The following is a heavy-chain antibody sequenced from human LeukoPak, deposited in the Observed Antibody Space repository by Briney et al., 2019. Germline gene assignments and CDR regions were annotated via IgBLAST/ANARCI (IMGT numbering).Heavy chain of an antibody. Sequence: ASVKVSCKASGYTFTSYDINWVRQATGQGLEWMGWMNPNSGNTGYAQKFQGRVTMTRNTSISTAYMELSGLRSEDTAVYYCARGPIKDYDYVWGSYRPPDYWGQGTLVTVSS. J-gene: IGHJ4*02. V-gene: IGHV1-8*01. CDR1: GYTFTSYD. CDR2: MNPNSGNT. CDR3: ARGPIKDYDYVWGSYRPPDY. D-gene: IGHD3-16*02.